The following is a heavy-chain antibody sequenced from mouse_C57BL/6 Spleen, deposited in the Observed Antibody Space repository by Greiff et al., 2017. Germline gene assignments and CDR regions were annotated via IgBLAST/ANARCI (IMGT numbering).Heavy chain of an antibody. CDR1: GFTFSSYG. CDR2: ISSGGSYT. Sequence: DVKLVESGGDLVKPGGSLKLSCAASGFTFSSYGMSWVRQTPDKRLEWVATISSGGSYTYYPDSVKGRFTISRDNAKNTLYLQMSSLKSEDTAMYYCARHGFINYGSSYGAMDYWGQGTSVTVSS. D-gene: IGHD1-1*01. V-gene: IGHV5-6*02. CDR3: ARHGFINYGSSYGAMDY. J-gene: IGHJ4*01.